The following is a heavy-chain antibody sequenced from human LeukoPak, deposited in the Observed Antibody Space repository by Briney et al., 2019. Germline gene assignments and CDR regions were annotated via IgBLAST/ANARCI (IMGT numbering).Heavy chain of an antibody. CDR1: GYTFTSYA. J-gene: IGHJ4*02. D-gene: IGHD4-23*01. Sequence: GASVNVSCKASGYTFTSYAIHWVRQAPGQRLEWMGWINSGNGNTEYSQKFQGRVTITRDTSASTAYMELSSLRSEDTAIYYCARGRGGTTVGYFDYWGQGTLVTVSS. CDR2: INSGNGNT. CDR3: ARGRGGTTVGYFDY. V-gene: IGHV1-3*01.